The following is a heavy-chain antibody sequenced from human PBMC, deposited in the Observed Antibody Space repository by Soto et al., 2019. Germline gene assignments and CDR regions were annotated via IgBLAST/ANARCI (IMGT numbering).Heavy chain of an antibody. CDR1: SDSISSYY. CDR2: ISYSGST. J-gene: IGHJ4*02. Sequence: QVQLQESGPGLVKPSETLSLTCTVSSDSISSYYWSWIRQPPGKRLESIGYISYSGSTDYNPSLKSRVTISGDTSKNQFSLKVSSVTAADTAVYYCARGTSWQLPFDYWGQGTLVTVSS. D-gene: IGHD6-13*01. CDR3: ARGTSWQLPFDY. V-gene: IGHV4-59*01.